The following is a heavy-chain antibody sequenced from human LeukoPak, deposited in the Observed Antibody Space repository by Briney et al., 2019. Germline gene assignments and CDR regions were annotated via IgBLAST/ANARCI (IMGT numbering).Heavy chain of an antibody. CDR3: ARDRYCSSTSCYNYYYYYMDV. Sequence: SETLSLTCTVSGGSISSGGYYWSWIRQPPGKGLEWIGYIYHSGSTYYNPSLKSRVTISVDRSKNQFSLKLSSVTAADTAVYYCARDRYCSSTSCYNYYYYYMDVWGKGTTVTVSS. D-gene: IGHD2-2*02. V-gene: IGHV4-30-2*01. CDR1: GGSISSGGYY. CDR2: IYHSGST. J-gene: IGHJ6*03.